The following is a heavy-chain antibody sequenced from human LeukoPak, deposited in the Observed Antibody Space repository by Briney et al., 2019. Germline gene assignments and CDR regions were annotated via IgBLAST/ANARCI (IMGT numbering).Heavy chain of an antibody. CDR2: IYTSGST. V-gene: IGHV4-61*02. CDR3: ARGPAMVRGVLIPYGMDV. CDR1: GGSISSGSYY. J-gene: IGHJ6*02. D-gene: IGHD3-10*01. Sequence: SQTLSLTCTVSGGSISSGSYYWSWSRQPAGKGLEWIGRIYTSGSTNYNPSLKSRVTISVDTSKNQFSLKVNSVTAADTAVYYSARGPAMVRGVLIPYGMDVWGQGTAVTVSS.